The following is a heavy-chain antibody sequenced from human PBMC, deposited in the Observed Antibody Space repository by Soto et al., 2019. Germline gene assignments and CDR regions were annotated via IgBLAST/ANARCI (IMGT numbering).Heavy chain of an antibody. CDR3: ARTLLYCSSTSCPDY. V-gene: IGHV1-8*02. CDR2: MNPNSGNT. CDR1: GYTFTGYY. J-gene: IGHJ4*02. D-gene: IGHD2-2*01. Sequence: ASVKVSCKASGYTFTGYYMHWVRQAPGQGLEWMGWMNPNSGNTGYAQKFQGRVTMTRNTSISTAYMELSSLRSEDTAVYYCARTLLYCSSTSCPDYWGQGTLVTV.